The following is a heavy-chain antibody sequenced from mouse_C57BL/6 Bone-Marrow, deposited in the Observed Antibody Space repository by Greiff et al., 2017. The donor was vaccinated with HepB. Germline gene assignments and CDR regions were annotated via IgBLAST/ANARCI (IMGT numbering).Heavy chain of an antibody. V-gene: IGHV1-54*01. CDR1: GYAFTNYL. CDR2: INPGSGGT. J-gene: IGHJ2*01. CDR3: AREYGNQTIGLRQGGFDY. Sequence: QVQLQQSGAELVRPGTSVKVSCKASGYAFTNYLIEWVKQRPGQGLEWIGVINPGSGGTNYNEKFKGKATLTADKSSSTAYMQLSSLTSEDSAVYFCAREYGNQTIGLRQGGFDYWGQGTTLTVSS. D-gene: IGHD2-4*01.